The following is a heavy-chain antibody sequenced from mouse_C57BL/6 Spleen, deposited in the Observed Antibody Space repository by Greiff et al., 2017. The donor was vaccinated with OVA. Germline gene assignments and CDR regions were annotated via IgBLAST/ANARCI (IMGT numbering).Heavy chain of an antibody. Sequence: QVQLQQSGAELARPGASVKLSCKASGYTFTSYGISWVKQRTGQGLEWIGEIYPRSGNTYYNEKFKGKSTLTADKSSSTAYMELRSLTSEDSAVYFCARYSYDYDAWFAYWGQGTLVTVSA. V-gene: IGHV1-81*01. CDR1: GYTFTSYG. J-gene: IGHJ3*01. D-gene: IGHD2-4*01. CDR3: ARYSYDYDAWFAY. CDR2: IYPRSGNT.